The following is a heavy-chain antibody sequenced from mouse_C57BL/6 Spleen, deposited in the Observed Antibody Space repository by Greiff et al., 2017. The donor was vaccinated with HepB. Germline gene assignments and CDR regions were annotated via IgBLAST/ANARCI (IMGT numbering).Heavy chain of an antibody. CDR1: GFTFSSYA. Sequence: EVQWVESGGGLVKPGGSLKLSCAASGFTFSSYAMSWVRQTPEKRLEWVATISDGGSYTYYPDNVKGRFTISRDNAKNNLYLQMSHLKSEDTAMYYCASGTTVVPYYYAMDYWGQGTSVTVSS. J-gene: IGHJ4*01. CDR3: ASGTTVVPYYYAMDY. CDR2: ISDGGSYT. V-gene: IGHV5-4*01. D-gene: IGHD1-1*01.